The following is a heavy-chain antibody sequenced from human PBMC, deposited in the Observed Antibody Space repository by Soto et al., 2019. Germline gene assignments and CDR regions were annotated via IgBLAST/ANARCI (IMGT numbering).Heavy chain of an antibody. V-gene: IGHV3-48*01. CDR2: ISSSSSTL. CDR3: ARDHWTHYTQVTSYFDY. D-gene: IGHD4-17*01. CDR1: GFTFSSYS. Sequence: GGSLRLSCAASGFTFSSYSMNWVRQAPGKGLEWVSYISSSSSTLYYADSVKGRFTISRDNAKNSLYLQMNSLRAEDTAVYYCARDHWTHYTQVTSYFDYWGQGTLVTVSS. J-gene: IGHJ4*02.